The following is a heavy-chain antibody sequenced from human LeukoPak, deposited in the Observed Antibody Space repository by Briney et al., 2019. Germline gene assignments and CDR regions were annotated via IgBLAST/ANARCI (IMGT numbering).Heavy chain of an antibody. CDR2: IYSGGST. CDR1: GFTVSSNY. Sequence: GGSLRLSCAASGFTVSSNYMSWVRQAPGKGLGWVSVIYSGGSTYYADSVKGRFTIPRDNSKNTLYLQMNSLRAEDTAVYYCASSVTSYWDWHFDLWGRGTLVTVSS. J-gene: IGHJ2*01. V-gene: IGHV3-53*01. CDR3: ASSVTSYWDWHFDL. D-gene: IGHD4-17*01.